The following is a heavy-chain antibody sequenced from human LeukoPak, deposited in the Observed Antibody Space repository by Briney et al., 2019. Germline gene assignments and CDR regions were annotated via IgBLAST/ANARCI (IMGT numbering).Heavy chain of an antibody. CDR1: GFTFSSYA. V-gene: IGHV3-23*01. CDR2: ISGSGGST. CDR3: AREKWELQDWGVDY. Sequence: GGSLRLSYAASGFTFSSYAMSWVRQAPGKGLDWVSAISGSGGSTYYADSVKGRFTISRDNSKNTLYLQMNSLRAEDTAVYYCAREKWELQDWGVDYWGQGTLVTVSS. J-gene: IGHJ4*02. D-gene: IGHD1-26*01.